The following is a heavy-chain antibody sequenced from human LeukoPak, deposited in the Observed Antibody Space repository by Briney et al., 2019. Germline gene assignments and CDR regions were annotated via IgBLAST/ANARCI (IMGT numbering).Heavy chain of an antibody. Sequence: PGGSLRLSCAASGSTFSSYAMSWVRQAPGKGLEWVSAISGSGGSTYYADSVKGRFTISRDNSKNTLYLQMNSLRAEDTAVYYRAKGEASDYGAYYFDYWGQGTLVTVSS. CDR2: ISGSGGST. V-gene: IGHV3-23*01. D-gene: IGHD4-17*01. CDR1: GSTFSSYA. CDR3: AKGEASDYGAYYFDY. J-gene: IGHJ4*02.